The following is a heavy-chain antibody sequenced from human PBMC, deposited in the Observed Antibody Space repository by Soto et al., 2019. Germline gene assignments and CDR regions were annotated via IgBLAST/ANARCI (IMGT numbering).Heavy chain of an antibody. V-gene: IGHV3-23*01. CDR3: AKGYSDYYFDS. CDR2: ISASGSNG. D-gene: IGHD4-17*01. CDR1: GFTFSTYV. J-gene: IGHJ4*02. Sequence: EVKLLDSGGGLVQPGGSLRLSCAASGFTFSTYVMAWVRQAPGRGLEWVSGISASGSNGFYTDSVKGRFIISRDNSKNTLYLQMNSLRVDDTALYFCAKGYSDYYFDSLGQGTLVTVSS.